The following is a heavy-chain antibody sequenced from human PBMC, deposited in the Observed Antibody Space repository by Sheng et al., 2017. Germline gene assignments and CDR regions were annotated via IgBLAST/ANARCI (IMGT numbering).Heavy chain of an antibody. CDR3: ATTGQWRSYDY. V-gene: IGHV1-2*06. J-gene: IGHJ4*02. CDR2: INPNSGVT. D-gene: IGHD6-19*01. CDR1: GYTFTANY. Sequence: QVQLVQSGAEMKKPGASVKVSCKTSGYTFTANYVHWVRQAPGQGLEWMGRINPNSGVTNYAQKFQGRVTMTRDTSITTAYMELSSLKYDDTAVYFCATTGQWRSYDYWGQGTLVTVSS.